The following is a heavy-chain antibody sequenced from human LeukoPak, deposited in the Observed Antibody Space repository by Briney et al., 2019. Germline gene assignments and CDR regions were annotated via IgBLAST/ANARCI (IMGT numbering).Heavy chain of an antibody. Sequence: SETLSVTCAVYGGSFSGYYWSWIRQSPGKGLEWIGEISHSGITNHNPSLKSRVTISVDTSKNQFSLNLRSVTAADTAVYYCARGRGAEAGTGYWGQGTLVTVSS. CDR3: ARGRGAEAGTGY. V-gene: IGHV4-34*01. CDR1: GGSFSGYY. D-gene: IGHD6-13*01. J-gene: IGHJ4*02. CDR2: ISHSGIT.